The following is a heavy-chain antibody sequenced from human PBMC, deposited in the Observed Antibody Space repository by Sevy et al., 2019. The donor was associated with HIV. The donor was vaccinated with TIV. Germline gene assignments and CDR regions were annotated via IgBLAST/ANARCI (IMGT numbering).Heavy chain of an antibody. V-gene: IGHV3-11*01. CDR2: ISGSGSTI. D-gene: IGHD4-17*01. CDR1: GFTLSDYY. J-gene: IGHJ6*02. Sequence: GGSLRLSCAASGFTLSDYYMSWIRQAPGKGLEWVSYISGSGSTIYYADSVKGRFTISRDNAKNSLSLQMNSLRAEARAVEFCAGDHVKDGDLGDYYYYAMDVWGQGTTVTVSS. CDR3: AGDHVKDGDLGDYYYYAMDV.